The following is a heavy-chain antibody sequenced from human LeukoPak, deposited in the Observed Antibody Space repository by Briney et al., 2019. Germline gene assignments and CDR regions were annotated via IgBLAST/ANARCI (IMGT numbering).Heavy chain of an antibody. D-gene: IGHD6-6*01. CDR1: GFTFNNYA. CDR2: ITGSGAYT. V-gene: IGHV3-23*01. Sequence: GGSLRLSCTASGFTFNNYAMAWVRQAPGKGLEWVSAITGSGAYTDYADSVKGRFTISRDNSKNTIYLQMNSLRAEDTAVYYCAKGGSSSSQYFQHWGQGTLVTVSS. J-gene: IGHJ1*01. CDR3: AKGGSSSSQYFQH.